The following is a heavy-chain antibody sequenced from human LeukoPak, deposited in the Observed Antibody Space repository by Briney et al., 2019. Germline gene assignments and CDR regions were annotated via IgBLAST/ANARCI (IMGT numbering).Heavy chain of an antibody. Sequence: GGSLRLSCAASGFTVSGNYMRWVRQAPGKGLEWVSLIYSGGTTYYADSVKGRFTISRDNSKNTLYLQMNSLRPEDTAVYYCARDLPGDGHNSAYDIWGQGTMVTVSS. D-gene: IGHD5-24*01. V-gene: IGHV3-53*01. CDR1: GFTVSGNY. J-gene: IGHJ3*02. CDR2: IYSGGTT. CDR3: ARDLPGDGHNSAYDI.